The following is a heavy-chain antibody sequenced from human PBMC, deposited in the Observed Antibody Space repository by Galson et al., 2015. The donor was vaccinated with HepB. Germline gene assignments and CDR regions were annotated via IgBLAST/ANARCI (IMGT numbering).Heavy chain of an antibody. CDR2: ISDSGST. J-gene: IGHJ5*02. CDR3: ARARFCSGGSCLLGFDP. CDR1: GGSMSSYH. D-gene: IGHD2-15*01. V-gene: IGHV4-59*01. Sequence: ETLSLTCIISGGSMSSYHWSWIRQPPGKGLEWIGYISDSGSTNYNPSLESRLTISVDTSKSQFSLKLNSVTAADTAVYYCARARFCSGGSCLLGFDPWGQGTLVTVSS.